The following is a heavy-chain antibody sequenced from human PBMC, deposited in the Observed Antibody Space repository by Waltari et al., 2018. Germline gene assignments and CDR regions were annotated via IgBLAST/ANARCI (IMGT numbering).Heavy chain of an antibody. CDR2: MNPNSGNT. CDR1: GYTFPSYD. J-gene: IGHJ4*02. Sequence: QVQLVQSGAEVKKPGASVKVSCKASGYTFPSYDINWVRQATGQGLEWMGWMNPNSGNTGYAQKFQGRVTITRNTSISTAYMELSSLRSEDTAVYYCARGSGSYGHIDLDYWGQGTLVTVSS. CDR3: ARGSGSYGHIDLDY. D-gene: IGHD1-26*01. V-gene: IGHV1-8*03.